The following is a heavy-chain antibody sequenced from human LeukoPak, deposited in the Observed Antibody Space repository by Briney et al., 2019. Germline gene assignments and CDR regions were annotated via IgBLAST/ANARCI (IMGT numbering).Heavy chain of an antibody. V-gene: IGHV3-23*01. D-gene: IGHD3-9*01. CDR3: ARDWFNDY. J-gene: IGHJ4*02. CDR1: GFTFSGDA. CDR2: ISGSGAHT. Sequence: PGGSLRLSCIASGFTFSGDAMNWIRQVPGKGLEWVSAISGSGAHTFYADSVEGRFTVSRDNFNDTLYLQMNSLRVDDTAIYYFARDWFNDYWGQGTLVTVSS.